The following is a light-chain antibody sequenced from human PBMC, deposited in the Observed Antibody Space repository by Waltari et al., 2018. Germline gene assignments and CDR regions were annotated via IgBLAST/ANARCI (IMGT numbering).Light chain of an antibody. CDR2: DAN. CDR3: GSYTTRATHV. CDR1: SSDVGGYNY. V-gene: IGLV2-14*03. J-gene: IGLJ1*01. Sequence: QSALTQPASVSGSPGQSITISCTGTSSDVGGYNYVSWYQQHPGPTPKLILFDANRRPSGVPPRFSGSKAGNTASLTISGLQAEDEADYYCGSYTTRATHVFGIGTKVTVL.